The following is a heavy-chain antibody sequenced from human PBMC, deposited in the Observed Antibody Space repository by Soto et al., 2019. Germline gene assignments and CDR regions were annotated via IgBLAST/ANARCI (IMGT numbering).Heavy chain of an antibody. Sequence: QVQLVQSGAEVKKPGSSVKVSCKASGGTFSSYAISWVRQAPGQGLEWMGGIIPIFGTANYAQKFQGRVTITADESTSTAYRELSSLRSEDTAVYYCARAPWQQLAHYFDYWGQGTLVTVSS. CDR3: ARAPWQQLAHYFDY. V-gene: IGHV1-69*12. CDR2: IIPIFGTA. J-gene: IGHJ4*02. CDR1: GGTFSSYA. D-gene: IGHD6-13*01.